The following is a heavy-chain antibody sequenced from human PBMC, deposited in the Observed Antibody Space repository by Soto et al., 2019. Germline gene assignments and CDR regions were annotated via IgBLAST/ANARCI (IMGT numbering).Heavy chain of an antibody. Sequence: SETLSLTCTVSGGSISSYYWSWIRQPPGKGLEWIGYIYYSGSTNYNPSLKSRVTISVDTSNNQFSLKLSSVTAADTAVYYCARHSNRVITFGGVIVNEYFQHWGQGTLVTVSS. CDR2: IYYSGST. D-gene: IGHD3-16*02. CDR1: GGSISSYY. V-gene: IGHV4-59*08. J-gene: IGHJ1*01. CDR3: ARHSNRVITFGGVIVNEYFQH.